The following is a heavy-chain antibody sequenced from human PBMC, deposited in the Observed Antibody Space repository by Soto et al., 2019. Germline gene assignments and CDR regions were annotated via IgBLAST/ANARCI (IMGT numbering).Heavy chain of an antibody. Sequence: HPGGSLRLSCVASGFTFSDYSMVWVRQSPGKGLEWISYIFVTSTIIYYADSVKGRFAVSRDNAQNSLSLQMNSLRVEDTGIYYCARDKDWAFDNSGQGTLVTVSS. D-gene: IGHD3-9*01. CDR1: GFTFSDYS. CDR3: ARDKDWAFDN. V-gene: IGHV3-48*04. J-gene: IGHJ4*02. CDR2: IFVTSTII.